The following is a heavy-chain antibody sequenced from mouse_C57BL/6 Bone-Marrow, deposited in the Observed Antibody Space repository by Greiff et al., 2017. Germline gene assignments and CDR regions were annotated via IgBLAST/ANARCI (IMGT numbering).Heavy chain of an antibody. CDR1: GYTFTSYG. CDR2: IYPRSGNT. D-gene: IGHD1-1*01. V-gene: IGHV1-81*01. CDR3: SRRGYGSNSSYAMDY. J-gene: IGHJ4*01. Sequence: VQLLQSGAELARPGASVKLSCKASGYTFTSYGISWVKQRTGQGLEWIGEIYPRSGNTYYNEKFKGKATLTADKSSSTAYMELRSLTSEDSAVYFCSRRGYGSNSSYAMDYWGQGTSVTVSS.